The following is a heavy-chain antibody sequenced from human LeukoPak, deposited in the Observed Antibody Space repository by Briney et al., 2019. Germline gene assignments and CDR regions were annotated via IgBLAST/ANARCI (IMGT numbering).Heavy chain of an antibody. V-gene: IGHV4-39*01. Sequence: SETLSLTCSVSGGSISSSSHYWGWIRQPPGKGLEWIGSIFNSGSTFYNPSLKSRVTISVDTSKNQFSLKLNSVTAADTALYYCARHDHGDHGDPNWFDPWGQGTLVTVSS. D-gene: IGHD4/OR15-4a*01. CDR3: ARHDHGDHGDPNWFDP. J-gene: IGHJ5*02. CDR1: GGSISSSSHY. CDR2: IFNSGST.